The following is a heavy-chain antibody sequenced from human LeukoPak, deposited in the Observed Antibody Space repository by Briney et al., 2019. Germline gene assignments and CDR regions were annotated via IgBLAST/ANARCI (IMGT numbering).Heavy chain of an antibody. J-gene: IGHJ4*02. CDR3: ARDVWEYSSGWYDY. V-gene: IGHV1-2*02. Sequence: ASVRVSCKASGHTFTGYYMHWVRQAPGQGLEWMGWINPNSGGTNYAQKFQGRVTMTRDTSISTAYMELSRLRSDDTAVYYCARDVWEYSSGWYDYWGQGTLVTVSS. CDR1: GHTFTGYY. CDR2: INPNSGGT. D-gene: IGHD6-19*01.